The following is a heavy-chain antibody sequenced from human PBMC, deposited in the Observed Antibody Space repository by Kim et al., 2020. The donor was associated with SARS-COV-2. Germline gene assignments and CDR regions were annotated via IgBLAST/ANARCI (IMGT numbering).Heavy chain of an antibody. J-gene: IGHJ4*02. Sequence: GGSLRLSCAASGFTFSSYGMHWVRQAPGKGLEWVAVISYDGSNKYYADSVKGRFTISRDNSKNTLYLQMNSLRAEDTAVYYCAEDAAAVSFNFDYCGQGT. CDR3: AEDAAAVSFNFDY. CDR2: ISYDGSNK. CDR1: GFTFSSYG. D-gene: IGHD6-13*01. V-gene: IGHV3-30*18.